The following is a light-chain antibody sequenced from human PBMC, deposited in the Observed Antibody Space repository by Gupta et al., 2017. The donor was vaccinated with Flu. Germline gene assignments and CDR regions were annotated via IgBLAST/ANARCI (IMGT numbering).Light chain of an antibody. CDR2: GAS. CDR3: KQDGSSPKT. Sequence: GTLSLSPGERATLSCRASQSVSSSYLAWYQQKPGQAPRRLIYGASSRATGIPDRFSGSGSGTDFTLTISMLDPEDFAVYYCKQDGSSPKTFGQGTKVEIK. J-gene: IGKJ1*01. V-gene: IGKV3-20*01. CDR1: QSVSSSY.